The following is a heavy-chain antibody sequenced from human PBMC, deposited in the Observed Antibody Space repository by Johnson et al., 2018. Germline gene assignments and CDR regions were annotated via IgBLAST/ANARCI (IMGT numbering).Heavy chain of an antibody. Sequence: QVQLVESGGGVVQPGRSLRLSCAASGFTFSSHGMHWVRQAPGKGLEGVAVISYDGSNKYYADPVKGRFTISRDNSNNTLYLQINNLGAEETAVYYCAKAGRLFRWDDAFDICGQGTMVIVSS. CDR1: GFTFSSHG. CDR2: ISYDGSNK. V-gene: IGHV3-30*18. D-gene: IGHD3-22*01. J-gene: IGHJ3*02. CDR3: AKAGRLFRWDDAFDI.